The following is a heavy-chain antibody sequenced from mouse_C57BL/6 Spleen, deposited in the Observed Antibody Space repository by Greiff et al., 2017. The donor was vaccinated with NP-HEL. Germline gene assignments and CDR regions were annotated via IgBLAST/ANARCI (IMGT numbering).Heavy chain of an antibody. J-gene: IGHJ2*01. Sequence: VQVVESGAELVKPGASVKMSCKASGYTFTTYPIEWMKQNHGKSLEWIGNFHPYNDDTKYNEKFKGKATLTVEKSSSTVYLELSRLTSDDSAVYYCARGDGSPYYFDYWGQGTTLTVSS. CDR1: GYTFTTYP. V-gene: IGHV1-47*01. CDR2: FHPYNDDT. CDR3: ARGDGSPYYFDY. D-gene: IGHD2-3*01.